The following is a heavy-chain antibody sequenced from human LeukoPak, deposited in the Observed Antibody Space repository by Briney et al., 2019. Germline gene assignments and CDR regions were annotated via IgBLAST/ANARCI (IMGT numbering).Heavy chain of an antibody. J-gene: IGHJ1*01. D-gene: IGHD3-22*01. CDR3: ARVDYDRSGEDANAEYFQH. CDR2: IRYDGSNK. Sequence: GGSLRLSCAASGFTFGSYGMHWVRQAPGKGLEWVAFIRYDGSNKYYADSVKGRFTVSRDNAKNSLYLQMNSLRAEDTAIYYCARVDYDRSGEDANAEYFQHWGQGTLVTVSS. CDR1: GFTFGSYG. V-gene: IGHV3-30*02.